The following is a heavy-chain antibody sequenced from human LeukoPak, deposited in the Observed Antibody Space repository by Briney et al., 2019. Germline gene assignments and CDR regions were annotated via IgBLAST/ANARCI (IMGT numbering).Heavy chain of an antibody. Sequence: PPGRSLRLSCAASGFTFSSYAMHWVRQAPGKGLEWVAVISYDGSNKYYADSVKGRFTISRDNSKNTLYLQMNSPRAEDTAVYYCAKIVGATNSDYWGQGTLVTVSS. V-gene: IGHV3-30-3*01. CDR3: AKIVGATNSDY. J-gene: IGHJ4*02. CDR1: GFTFSSYA. CDR2: ISYDGSNK. D-gene: IGHD1-26*01.